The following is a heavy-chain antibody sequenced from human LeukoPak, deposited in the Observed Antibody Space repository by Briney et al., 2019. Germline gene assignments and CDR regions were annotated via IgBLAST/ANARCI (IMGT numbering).Heavy chain of an antibody. D-gene: IGHD3-10*01. Sequence: GGSLRLSCAASGFTFISYWMHWVRQAPGKGLEWVSTISGGGGSTYYADSVKGRFTISRDNSKNTLYLQMNSLRAEDTAVYYCAKDKRYGSGSYYMDYYYGMDVWGQGTTVTVSS. CDR3: AKDKRYGSGSYYMDYYYGMDV. CDR2: ISGGGGST. V-gene: IGHV3-23*01. CDR1: GFTFISYW. J-gene: IGHJ6*02.